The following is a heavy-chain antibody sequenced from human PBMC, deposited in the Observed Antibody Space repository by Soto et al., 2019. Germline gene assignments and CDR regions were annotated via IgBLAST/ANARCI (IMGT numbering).Heavy chain of an antibody. Sequence: SETLSLTCAVYGGSFSGYYWTWIRQPPGTGLEWIGEINHSGSTNYNPSLKSRVTISVDTSKNQFSLKLTSVTAADTAVYYCAREGVSSSWYYYYGMDVWGQGTTVTVSS. V-gene: IGHV4-34*01. CDR2: INHSGST. J-gene: IGHJ6*02. CDR3: AREGVSSSWYYYYGMDV. D-gene: IGHD6-13*01. CDR1: GGSFSGYY.